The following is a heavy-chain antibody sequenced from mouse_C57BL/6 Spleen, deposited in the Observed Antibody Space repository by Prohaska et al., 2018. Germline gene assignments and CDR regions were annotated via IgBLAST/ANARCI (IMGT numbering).Heavy chain of an antibody. CDR1: GYSFTDYN. Sequence: SRPDLVQARASEHIFCKASGYSFTDYNMKWVKQSIAESLVWLGVLNHNYDTTSYNQKFNGKATVTVDQSSSTAYMQLDSLTSENSAVYYCARSTLAWFAYWGQGTLVTVSA. V-gene: IGHV1-39*01. CDR3: ARSTLAWFAY. CDR2: LNHNYDTT. J-gene: IGHJ3*01.